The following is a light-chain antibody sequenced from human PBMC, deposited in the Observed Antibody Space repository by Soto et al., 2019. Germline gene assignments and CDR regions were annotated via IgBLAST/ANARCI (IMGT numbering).Light chain of an antibody. J-gene: IGKJ5*01. Sequence: DIQLTQSPSFLSASVGDRVTITCRASQGISSYLAWYQQKPGKAPELLIYAASTLQSGVPSRFSGSGSGTDFTLTISSLQPEDSATYYCQHCDNLPFGQGTRLEIK. CDR3: QHCDNLP. CDR1: QGISSY. V-gene: IGKV1-9*01. CDR2: AAS.